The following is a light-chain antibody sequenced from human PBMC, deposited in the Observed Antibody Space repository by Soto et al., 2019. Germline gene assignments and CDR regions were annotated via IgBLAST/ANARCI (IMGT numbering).Light chain of an antibody. J-gene: IGLJ3*02. Sequence: QSALTQPASVSGSPGQSITISCTGTSSDVGSYNLVSWYQQLPGKAPKLIIYEVNERPSGISNRFSGSKSGNTASLTISGLQAEDEADYYCCSYAGSSILVFGGGNQLTVL. CDR1: SSDVGSYNL. CDR2: EVN. V-gene: IGLV2-23*02. CDR3: CSYAGSSILV.